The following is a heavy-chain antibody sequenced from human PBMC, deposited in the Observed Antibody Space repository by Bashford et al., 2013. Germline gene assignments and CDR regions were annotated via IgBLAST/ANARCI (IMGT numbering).Heavy chain of an antibody. V-gene: IGHV1-3*02. CDR3: ASGIAVAGTFYYFDS. J-gene: IGHJ4*02. CDR1: GYTFTSYA. D-gene: IGHD6-19*01. Sequence: ASVKVSCKASGYTFTSYAMHWVRQAPGQRLEWMGWSNAGNGNTKYSQEFQGRVTITRDTSASTAYMELSSLRSEDMAVYYCASGIAVAGTFYYFDSWGQGTLVTVSS. CDR2: SNAGNGNT.